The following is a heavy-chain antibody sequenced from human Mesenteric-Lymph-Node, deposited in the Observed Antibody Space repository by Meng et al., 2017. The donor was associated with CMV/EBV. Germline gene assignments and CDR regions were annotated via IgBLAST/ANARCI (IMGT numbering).Heavy chain of an antibody. CDR3: ARELGGSSSLDN. D-gene: IGHD1-26*01. J-gene: IGHJ4*02. CDR2: MNHSGSI. V-gene: IGHV4-34*01. Sequence: SQTLSLTCGVYGGSFSDYHWSWIRQPPGTGLEWIGEMNHSGSINYNPSLKNRVTISVDRSKNQVSLKLNSVTAADTAVYYCARELGGSSSLDNWGQGTLVTVSS. CDR1: GGSFSDYH.